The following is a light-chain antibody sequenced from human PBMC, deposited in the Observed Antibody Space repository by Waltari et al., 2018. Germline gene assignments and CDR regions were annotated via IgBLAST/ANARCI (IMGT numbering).Light chain of an antibody. Sequence: DIQMTQSQSSMSASVGDRVNITFRASQSISSYLNWYQQKPGKAPKLLIYAASSLQSGVPSRFSGSGSGTDFTLTISSLQPEDFATYYCQQSYSTPLTFGGGTKVEIK. CDR1: QSISSY. V-gene: IGKV1-39*01. CDR2: AAS. J-gene: IGKJ4*01. CDR3: QQSYSTPLT.